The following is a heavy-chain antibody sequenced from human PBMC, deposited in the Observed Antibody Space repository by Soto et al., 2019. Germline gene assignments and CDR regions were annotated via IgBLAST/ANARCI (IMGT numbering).Heavy chain of an antibody. D-gene: IGHD3-16*01. J-gene: IGHJ5*02. CDR1: CASIRGSKW. CDR3: ARDKANVGGYNQFDP. CDR2: IYHSGTT. Sequence: SETLSLTCAFSCASIRGSKWWSWVRQPPGKGLEWIGDIYHSGTTNYNPSLKSRVTMSVDKSKNQFSLNLTSVTAADTAVYYCARDKANVGGYNQFDPWGPGTLVTVSS. V-gene: IGHV4-4*02.